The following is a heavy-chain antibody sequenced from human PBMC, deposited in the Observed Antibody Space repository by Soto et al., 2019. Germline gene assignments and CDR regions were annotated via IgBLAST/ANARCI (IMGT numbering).Heavy chain of an antibody. CDR3: VRGGIH. D-gene: IGHD3-16*01. CDR1: GYTFNSHE. Sequence: EVLLVESGGGSRQPGGSLRLSCVASGYTFNSHEMNWVRQAPGKGLEWISSISGSGTTNYAESVKGRFTISRDNAHKSLFLEMKDLRVADTAVYYCVRGGIHWGQGTLVTVSS. CDR2: ISGSGTT. V-gene: IGHV3-48*03. J-gene: IGHJ4*02.